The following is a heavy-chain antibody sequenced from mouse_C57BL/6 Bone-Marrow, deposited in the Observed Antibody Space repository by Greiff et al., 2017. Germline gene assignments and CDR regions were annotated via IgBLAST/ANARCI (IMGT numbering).Heavy chain of an antibody. J-gene: IGHJ3*01. V-gene: IGHV3-6*01. CDR2: ISYDGSN. CDR3: ARNYGFRGFAY. D-gene: IGHD1-1*01. Sequence: EVKLEESGPGLVKPSQSLSLTCSVTGYSITSGYYWNWIRQFPGNKLEWMGYISYDGSNNYNPSLKNRISITRDTSKNQFFLKLNSVTTEDTATYYGARNYGFRGFAYWGQGTLVTVSA. CDR1: GYSITSGYY.